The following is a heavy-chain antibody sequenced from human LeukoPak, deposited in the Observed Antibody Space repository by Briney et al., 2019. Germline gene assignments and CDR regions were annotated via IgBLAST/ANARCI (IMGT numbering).Heavy chain of an antibody. V-gene: IGHV3-33*01. CDR1: GFTFSSYG. CDR3: ARDRKYSSGWCLPTPIREYYYYYYGTDV. CDR2: IWYDGSNK. J-gene: IGHJ6*02. D-gene: IGHD6-19*01. Sequence: PGGSLRLSCAASGFTFSSYGMHWVRQAPGKGLEWVAVIWYDGSNKYYADSVKGRFTISRDNAKNTLYLQMNSLRAEDTAVYYCARDRKYSSGWCLPTPIREYYYYYYGTDVWGQGTTVTVSS.